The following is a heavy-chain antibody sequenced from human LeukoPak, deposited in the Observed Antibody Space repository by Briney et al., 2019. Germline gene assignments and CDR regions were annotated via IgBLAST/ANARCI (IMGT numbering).Heavy chain of an antibody. J-gene: IGHJ4*02. V-gene: IGHV3-11*01. Sequence: GGSLRLSCAASGFTFSDYYMSWIRQAPGKGLEWVSYISSSGSTIYYADSVKGRFTISRDNAKNSLYLQMNSLRAEDTDVYYCAREQVDIVVVPAANGYWGQGTLVTVSS. CDR2: ISSSGSTI. D-gene: IGHD2-2*01. CDR3: AREQVDIVVVPAANGY. CDR1: GFTFSDYY.